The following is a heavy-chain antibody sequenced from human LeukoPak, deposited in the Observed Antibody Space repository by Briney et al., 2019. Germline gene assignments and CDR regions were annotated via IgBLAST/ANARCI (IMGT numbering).Heavy chain of an antibody. CDR1: GFTFSSYE. CDR3: ARESSYYDSSVNWFDP. D-gene: IGHD3-22*01. Sequence: GGSLRLSCAASGFTFSSYEMNWVRQAPGKGLEWVSYISSSGSTIYYADSVKGRFTISRDNAKNSLYLQMNSLRAEDTALYYCARESSYYDSSVNWFDPWGQGTLVTVSS. J-gene: IGHJ5*02. CDR2: ISSSGSTI. V-gene: IGHV3-48*03.